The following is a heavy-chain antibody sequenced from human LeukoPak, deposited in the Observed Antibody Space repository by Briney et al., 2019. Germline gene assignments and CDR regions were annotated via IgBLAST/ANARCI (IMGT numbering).Heavy chain of an antibody. Sequence: GGSLRLSCAASGFTFSSYGMHWVRQAPGKGLEWVAVISYDGSNKYYADSVKGRFTISRDNSKNTLYLQMNSLRAEDTAVYYCAREISGYSYGSGYYFDYWGQGTLVTVSS. CDR3: AREISGYSYGSGYYFDY. CDR2: ISYDGSNK. CDR1: GFTFSSYG. V-gene: IGHV3-30*03. J-gene: IGHJ4*02. D-gene: IGHD5-18*01.